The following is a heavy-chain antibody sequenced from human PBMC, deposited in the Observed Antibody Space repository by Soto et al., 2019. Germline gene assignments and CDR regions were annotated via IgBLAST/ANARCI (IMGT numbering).Heavy chain of an antibody. J-gene: IGHJ6*02. CDR3: AYFTAVSYYYGMDV. V-gene: IGHV3-23*01. D-gene: IGHD4-4*01. CDR2: ISGSGSST. Sequence: EVQLLESGGGLVQPGGSLRLSCAASGFTFSNYAMSWVRQAPGKGLEWVSAISGSGSSTYYADSVKVRFTISRDNSKNTLYLQMNSLRAEDTAVYYCAYFTAVSYYYGMDVWGQGTTVTVSS. CDR1: GFTFSNYA.